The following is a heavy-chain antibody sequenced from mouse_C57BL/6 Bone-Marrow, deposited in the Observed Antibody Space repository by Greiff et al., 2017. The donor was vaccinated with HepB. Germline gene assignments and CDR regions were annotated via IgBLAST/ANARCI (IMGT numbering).Heavy chain of an antibody. CDR1: GYTFTSYG. J-gene: IGHJ1*03. Sequence: VQLQESGAELARPGASVKLSCKASGYTFTSYGISWVKQRTGQGLEWIGEIYPRSGNTYYNEKFKGKATLTADKSSSTAYMELRSLTSEDSAVYFCARRGYGSSLCYWYFDVWGTGTTVTVSS. CDR2: IYPRSGNT. CDR3: ARRGYGSSLCYWYFDV. V-gene: IGHV1-81*01. D-gene: IGHD1-1*01.